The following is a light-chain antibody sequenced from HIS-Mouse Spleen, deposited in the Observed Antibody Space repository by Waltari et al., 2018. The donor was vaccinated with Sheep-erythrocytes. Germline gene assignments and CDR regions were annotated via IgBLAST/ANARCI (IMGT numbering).Light chain of an antibody. CDR3: QQFNSYPHGYT. J-gene: IGKJ2*01. Sequence: AIQLTQSPSSLSASVGDRVTITCRASQGISSALAWYQQKPGIAPKLLIYDASSLDSGVPSRFSGSGSGTDFTLTISSLQPEDFATYYCQQFNSYPHGYTFGQGTKLEIK. V-gene: IGKV1-13*02. CDR1: QGISSA. CDR2: DAS.